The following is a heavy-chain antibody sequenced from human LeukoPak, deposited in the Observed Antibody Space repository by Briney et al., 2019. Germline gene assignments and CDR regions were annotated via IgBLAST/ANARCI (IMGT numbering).Heavy chain of an antibody. CDR2: SYSGGTT. CDR1: GFTLSSNY. D-gene: IGHD3-10*01. J-gene: IGHJ4*02. V-gene: IGHV3-53*05. CDR3: AKDRVTTVRGVIGY. Sequence: PGGSLRLSCAASGFTLSSNYMSWVRQAPGKGVEGVSVSYSGGTTYYADSVKGRFTISRDNSKNTLYLQMNSLRAEDTAVYYCAKDRVTTVRGVIGYWGQGTLVTVSS.